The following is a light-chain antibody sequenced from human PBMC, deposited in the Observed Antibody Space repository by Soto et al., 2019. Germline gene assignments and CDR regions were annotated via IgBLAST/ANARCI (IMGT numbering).Light chain of an antibody. CDR2: AAS. CDR3: QQYGKSPLT. CDR1: QSVSRSY. Sequence: EILLTQSPGTLSLSPGERATLFCRASQSVSRSYLAWYQQKPGQAPSLLIFAASSRAAGIPKRFSGAGSGTDFTLNISRLEPEEFAVYDCQQYGKSPLTFGGGTKVEIK. J-gene: IGKJ4*01. V-gene: IGKV3-20*01.